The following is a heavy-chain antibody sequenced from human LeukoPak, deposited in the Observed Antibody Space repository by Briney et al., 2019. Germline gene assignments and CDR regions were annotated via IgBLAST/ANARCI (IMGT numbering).Heavy chain of an antibody. CDR3: ARVRVGYYFDY. CDR2: ISGSSTK. CDR1: GFIFSSYG. V-gene: IGHV3-48*01. J-gene: IGHJ4*02. Sequence: PGGSLRLSCAASGFIFSSYGMSWVRQAPGKGLEWVSFISGSSTKYYLDSVKGRFTISRDNSKKSLYLQMNSLRAEATAVYYCARVRVGYYFDYWGQGTLVTVSS. D-gene: IGHD1-14*01.